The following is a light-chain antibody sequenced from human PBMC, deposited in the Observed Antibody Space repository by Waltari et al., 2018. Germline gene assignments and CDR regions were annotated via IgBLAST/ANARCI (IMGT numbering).Light chain of an antibody. Sequence: DVVLTQSPLFLSVTPGQSVSISCSSSQSLIHNDGKTYLNWLQQKSGQPPRRLIYQVSNRDSGVSDRFSGSGAGTDFTLQISRVEPEDVGIYYCVQGSHWPPLTFGGGTKVEIK. CDR2: QVS. V-gene: IGKV2-30*02. CDR1: QSLIHNDGKTY. CDR3: VQGSHWPPLT. J-gene: IGKJ4*01.